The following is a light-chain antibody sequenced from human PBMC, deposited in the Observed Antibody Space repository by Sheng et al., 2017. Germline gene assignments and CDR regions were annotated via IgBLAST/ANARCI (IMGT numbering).Light chain of an antibody. CDR2: LNSDGSH. Sequence: QLVLTQSPSASASLGASVKLTCTLSSGHSSYAIAWHQQQPEKGPRYLMKLNSDGSHSKGDGIPDRFSGSSSGAERYLTISSLQSEDEADYYCQTWGTGIRVFGGRDQADRP. V-gene: IGLV4-69*01. J-gene: IGLJ3*02. CDR3: QTWGTGIRV. CDR1: SGHSSYA.